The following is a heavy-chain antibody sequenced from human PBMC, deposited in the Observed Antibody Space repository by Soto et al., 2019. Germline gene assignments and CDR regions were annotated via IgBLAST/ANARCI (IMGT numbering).Heavy chain of an antibody. V-gene: IGHV3-7*03. CDR2: IKQDGSEE. CDR3: TRGIRGSSGWSYYYGMDV. Sequence: EVQLVEAGGGLVQPGGSLRLSCAASGFTFSNYWMSWVRQAPGKGLEWVANIKQDGSEEYYVDSVKGRFTISRDNAKNSLYLHMSSLRADDTAVYYCTRGIRGSSGWSYYYGMDVWGQGTTVTVSS. CDR1: GFTFSNYW. D-gene: IGHD6-19*01. J-gene: IGHJ6*02.